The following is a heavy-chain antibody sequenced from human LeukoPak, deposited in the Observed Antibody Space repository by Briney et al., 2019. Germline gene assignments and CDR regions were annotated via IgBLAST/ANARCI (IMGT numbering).Heavy chain of an antibody. J-gene: IGHJ4*02. D-gene: IGHD2/OR15-2a*01. CDR2: ISDIGSI. CDR1: GGSISSYY. Sequence: SETPSLTCTVSGGSISSYYWSWIRQPPGKGLEWIAYISDIGSINYNPSLKSRVTISLDASKNQFSLKLSSVTAADTAVYYCAGHHPRNTVDFWGQGTLVTVSS. V-gene: IGHV4-59*08. CDR3: AGHHPRNTVDF.